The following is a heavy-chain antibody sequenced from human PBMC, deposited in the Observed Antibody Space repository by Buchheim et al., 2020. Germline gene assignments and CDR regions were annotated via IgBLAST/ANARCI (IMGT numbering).Heavy chain of an antibody. CDR2: ISYDGSNK. V-gene: IGHV3-30*18. CDR3: AKDPTSYSSGWYGFLFDY. CDR1: GFTFSSYG. D-gene: IGHD6-19*01. Sequence: QVQLVESGGGVVQPGRSLRLSCAASGFTFSSYGMHWVRQAPGKGLEWVAVISYDGSNKYYAASVKGRFTISRDNSKNTLYLQMNSLRAEDTAVYYCAKDPTSYSSGWYGFLFDYWGQGTL. J-gene: IGHJ4*02.